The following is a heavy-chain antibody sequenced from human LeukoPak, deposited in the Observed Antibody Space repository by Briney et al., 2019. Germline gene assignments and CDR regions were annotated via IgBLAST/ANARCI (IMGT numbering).Heavy chain of an antibody. CDR2: IYSGGGT. Sequence: GGSLRLSCAASGFTVSSNYMSWVGQAPGKGLEWVTVIYSGGGTDYADSVKGRFTISRDNSKDTLYLQMNSLRAEDTAVYYCARAVGVTAIHNAFDIWGQGTMVTVSS. V-gene: IGHV3-66*02. CDR3: ARAVGVTAIHNAFDI. J-gene: IGHJ3*02. D-gene: IGHD2-21*02. CDR1: GFTVSSNY.